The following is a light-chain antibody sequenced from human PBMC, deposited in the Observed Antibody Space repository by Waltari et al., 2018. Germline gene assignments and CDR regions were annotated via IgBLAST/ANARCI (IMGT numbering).Light chain of an antibody. CDR3: SSYSTSSSLIL. CDR1: SRYVGGHDY. Sequence: QSALSQPASVSGSPGQSITISFPGASRYVGGHDYVSWYQQHPGKAPKLIIRDVNNRPSGVSNRFSGSKSGNTASLTISGLQAEDEADYYCSSYSTSSSLILFGEGTKVTVL. CDR2: DVN. V-gene: IGLV2-14*03. J-gene: IGLJ2*01.